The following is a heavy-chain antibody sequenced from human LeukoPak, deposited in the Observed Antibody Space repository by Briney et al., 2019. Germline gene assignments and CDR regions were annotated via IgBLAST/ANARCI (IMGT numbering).Heavy chain of an antibody. Sequence: PSETLSLTCTVPGGSISSYYWSWIRQPPGKGLEWIGYIYNSGSTNYNPSLKSRVTISVDTSKNRFSLKLSSVTAADTAVYYCARGSWAGYGGNPVEFDPWGQGTLVTVSS. CDR2: IYNSGST. V-gene: IGHV4-59*01. CDR3: ARGSWAGYGGNPVEFDP. D-gene: IGHD4-23*01. CDR1: GGSISSYY. J-gene: IGHJ5*02.